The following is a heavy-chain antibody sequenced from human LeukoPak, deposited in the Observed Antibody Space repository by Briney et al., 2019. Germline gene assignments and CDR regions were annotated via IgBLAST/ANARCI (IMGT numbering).Heavy chain of an antibody. J-gene: IGHJ5*02. Sequence: SFKVPCKASGGTFNNYSINWMRHAPGQSLEWIGGIIPIFGSSNYAQKFQGRVTITADESTTTAYMELSSLRSEDTAVYYCARVTHTELSTWFDPWGQGTLVTVSS. V-gene: IGHV1-69*13. CDR2: IIPIFGSS. D-gene: IGHD5-18*01. CDR3: ARVTHTELSTWFDP. CDR1: GGTFNNYS.